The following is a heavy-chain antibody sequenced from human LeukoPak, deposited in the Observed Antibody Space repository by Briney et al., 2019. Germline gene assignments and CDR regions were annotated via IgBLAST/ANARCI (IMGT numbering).Heavy chain of an antibody. J-gene: IGHJ5*02. CDR2: IYYSGST. D-gene: IGHD3-3*01. Sequence: PSETLSLTCTVSGGSISSYYWSWIRQPPGKGLEWIGYIYYSGSTNYNPPLKSRVTISVDTSKNQFSLKLSSVTAADTAVYYCARVNDFWSGYYTNWFDPWGQGTLVTVSS. CDR3: ARVNDFWSGYYTNWFDP. CDR1: GGSISSYY. V-gene: IGHV4-59*01.